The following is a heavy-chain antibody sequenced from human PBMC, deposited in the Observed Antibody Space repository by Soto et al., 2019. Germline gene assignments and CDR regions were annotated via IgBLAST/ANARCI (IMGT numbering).Heavy chain of an antibody. V-gene: IGHV1-69*13. Sequence: SVKVSCKASRDTFSSYAVSWVRQKNGQGLEWMGGIIPVFGTANYAQKFQGRVTITADESTTTAYMELSSLRSEDTAVYYCARGPLIAVAGTTTNWFDPWGQGTLVTVSS. CDR3: ARGPLIAVAGTTTNWFDP. J-gene: IGHJ5*02. CDR1: RDTFSSYA. D-gene: IGHD6-19*01. CDR2: IIPVFGTA.